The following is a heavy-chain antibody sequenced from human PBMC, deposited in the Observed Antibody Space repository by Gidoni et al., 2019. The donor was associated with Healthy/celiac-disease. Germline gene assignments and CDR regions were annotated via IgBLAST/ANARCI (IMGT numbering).Heavy chain of an antibody. D-gene: IGHD4-17*01. CDR3: ATAADGNDYGDQGWFDP. CDR1: GYRFTSYW. J-gene: IGHJ5*02. V-gene: IGHV5-51*03. Sequence: EVQLVQSGAEVKKPGESLKISCKGSGYRFTSYWIGWVRQMPGKGLEWMGIIYPGDSDTRYSPSFQGQVPISADKSISTAYLQWSSLKASDTAMYYCATAADGNDYGDQGWFDPWGQGTLVTVSS. CDR2: IYPGDSDT.